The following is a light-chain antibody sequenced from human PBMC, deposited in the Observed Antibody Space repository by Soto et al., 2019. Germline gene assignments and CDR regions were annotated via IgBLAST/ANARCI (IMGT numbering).Light chain of an antibody. CDR3: QQRSNWPAMIT. CDR2: DTS. V-gene: IGKV3-11*01. Sequence: EIVLTQSPATLSLSPGERATLSCRASQSVSSALAWYLQKPGQAPRLLIYDTSTSAAGIPVRFSGSGSGTDFTLTISSLEPEDFAVYYCQQRSNWPAMITFGQGTRLEIK. CDR1: QSVSSA. J-gene: IGKJ5*01.